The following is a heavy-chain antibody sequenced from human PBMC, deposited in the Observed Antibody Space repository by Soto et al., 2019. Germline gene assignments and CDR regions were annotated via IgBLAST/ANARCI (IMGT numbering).Heavy chain of an antibody. D-gene: IGHD3-10*01. CDR3: TYPPYGSGSPWDY. Sequence: EVQLVESGGGLVQPGGSLKLSCAASGFTFSGSAMHWVRQASGKGLEWVGSIRSKPNSYATAYAASVKGRFTISRDDSKITAYLQMNSLKTEDTSVYYCTYPPYGSGSPWDYWGQGTLVTVSS. J-gene: IGHJ4*02. V-gene: IGHV3-73*01. CDR2: IRSKPNSYAT. CDR1: GFTFSGSA.